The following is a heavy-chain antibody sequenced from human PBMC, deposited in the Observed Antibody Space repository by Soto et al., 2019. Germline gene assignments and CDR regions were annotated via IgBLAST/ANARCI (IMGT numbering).Heavy chain of an antibody. D-gene: IGHD5-18*01. V-gene: IGHV1-46*01. J-gene: IGHJ4*02. Sequence: ASVKVSCKASGYSFTSYYLQWVRQAPGQGLEWMGIIKPSDGSTSYTQKFQDRVTIAADTSTNTGYMELSSLTSEDTAVYYCARGSAPTAMPEYWGQGTLVTVSS. CDR1: GYSFTSYY. CDR2: IKPSDGST. CDR3: ARGSAPTAMPEY.